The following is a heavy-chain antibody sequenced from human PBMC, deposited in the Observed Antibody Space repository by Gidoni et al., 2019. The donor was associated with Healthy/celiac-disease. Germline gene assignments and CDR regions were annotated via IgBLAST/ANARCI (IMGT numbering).Heavy chain of an antibody. Sequence: EVQLVESGGGLVKPGGSLRLSCAASGFTFSNAWMSWVRQAPGKGLEWVGRIKSKTDGGTTDYAAPVKGRFTISRDDSKNTLYLQMNSLKTEDTAVYYCTTDPSSITMIVVAMGDYWGQGTLVTVSS. CDR3: TTDPSSITMIVVAMGDY. J-gene: IGHJ4*02. V-gene: IGHV3-15*01. D-gene: IGHD3-22*01. CDR2: IKSKTDGGTT. CDR1: GFTFSNAW.